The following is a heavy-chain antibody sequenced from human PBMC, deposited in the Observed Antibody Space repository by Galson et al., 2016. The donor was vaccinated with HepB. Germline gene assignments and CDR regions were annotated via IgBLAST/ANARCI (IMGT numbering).Heavy chain of an antibody. CDR3: VCSTSWSTFRYLNY. J-gene: IGHJ4*02. CDR1: DESFSGYF. V-gene: IGHV4-34*01. Sequence: SETLSLTCSVHDESFSGYFWSWIRQPPGKGLEWIGELNHGGGTDYNPSLEGRVTISGETSKNQVSLKLTSVSAADTALYFCVCSTSWSTFRYLNYWVQGTLVTVSS. CDR2: LNHGGGT. D-gene: IGHD2-2*01.